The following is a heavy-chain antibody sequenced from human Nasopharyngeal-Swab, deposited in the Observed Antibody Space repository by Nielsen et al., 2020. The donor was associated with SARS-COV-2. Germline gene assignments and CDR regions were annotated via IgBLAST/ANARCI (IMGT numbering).Heavy chain of an antibody. CDR3: ARGGDIVATIHLNWFDP. CDR2: INAGNGNT. Sequence: ASVKVSCKASGYTFTSYAMHWVRQATGQRLEWMGWINAGNGNTKDSQTFQGRVTITRDTSASTAYMELSSLRSEDTAVYYCARGGDIVATIHLNWFDPWGQGTLVTVSS. D-gene: IGHD5-12*01. V-gene: IGHV1-3*01. CDR1: GYTFTSYA. J-gene: IGHJ5*02.